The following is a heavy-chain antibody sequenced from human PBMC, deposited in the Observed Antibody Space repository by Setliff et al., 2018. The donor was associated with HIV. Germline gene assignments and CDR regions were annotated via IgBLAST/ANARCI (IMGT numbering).Heavy chain of an antibody. CDR2: VTHSGRT. CDR1: GGSIRSSSYY. V-gene: IGHV4-39*07. Sequence: PSETLSLTCIVSGGSIRSSSYYWSWIRQPPGKGLEWIGEVTHSGRTNYNPSLESRLTVSLDTSENQFSLHLTSVTAADTAVYYCARAEGDAYNSLPYFDSWGPGALVTVSS. CDR3: ARAEGDAYNSLPYFDS. J-gene: IGHJ4*02. D-gene: IGHD1-1*01.